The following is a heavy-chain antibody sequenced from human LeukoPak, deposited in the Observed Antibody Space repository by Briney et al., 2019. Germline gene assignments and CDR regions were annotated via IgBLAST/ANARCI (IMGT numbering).Heavy chain of an antibody. Sequence: ASVKVSCKASGYTFTGYYMHWVRQAPGQGLEWMGWINPNSGGTKYAEKFQGRVTMTRDTSISTAYMELSRLRSDDTAVYYCARDLTYSSSWYTYNSYYYMDVWGKGTTVTVSS. D-gene: IGHD6-13*01. CDR1: GYTFTGYY. CDR3: ARDLTYSSSWYTYNSYYYMDV. CDR2: INPNSGGT. V-gene: IGHV1-2*02. J-gene: IGHJ6*03.